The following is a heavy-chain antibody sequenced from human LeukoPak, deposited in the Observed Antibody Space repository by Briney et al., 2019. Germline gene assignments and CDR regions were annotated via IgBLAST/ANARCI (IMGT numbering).Heavy chain of an antibody. CDR1: GFIVSSNQ. V-gene: IGHV3-53*01. J-gene: IGHJ6*03. D-gene: IGHD3-16*01. Sequence: GGSLRLSCAASGFIVSSNQLNWVRQAPGKGLEWVSIIYSDGSTSYAKSVKGRFTVSRDNSKDVLYLQLNNLRAEDTAVYYCAGGVWPRNYMDVWGKGTTVTVSS. CDR2: IYSDGST. CDR3: AGGVWPRNYMDV.